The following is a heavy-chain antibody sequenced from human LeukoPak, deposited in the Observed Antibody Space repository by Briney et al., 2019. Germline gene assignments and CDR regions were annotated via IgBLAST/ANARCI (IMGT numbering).Heavy chain of an antibody. Sequence: GGSLRLSCAASGFTFKKYDVTWVRQAPGKGLEWVSAISGSGGRTYYADSVKGRFTISRDNSKNTLYLQMNSLRAEDTAVYNCAKGDFYGSGRDYYYYMDVWGKGTTVTTSS. CDR1: GFTFKKYD. J-gene: IGHJ6*03. CDR2: ISGSGGRT. D-gene: IGHD3-10*01. V-gene: IGHV3-23*01. CDR3: AKGDFYGSGRDYYYYMDV.